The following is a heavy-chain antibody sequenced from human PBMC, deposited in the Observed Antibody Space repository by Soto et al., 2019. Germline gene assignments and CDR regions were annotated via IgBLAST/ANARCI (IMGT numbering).Heavy chain of an antibody. Sequence: GGSLRLSCAASGFTFSSYWMSWVRQAPGKGLEWVANIKQDGSEKYYVDSVKGRFTISRDNAKNSLYLQMNSLRAEDTAVYYCARDSLRFLEWLPNGMDVWGQGTTVTVSS. V-gene: IGHV3-7*05. CDR1: GFTFSSYW. D-gene: IGHD3-3*01. J-gene: IGHJ6*02. CDR2: IKQDGSEK. CDR3: ARDSLRFLEWLPNGMDV.